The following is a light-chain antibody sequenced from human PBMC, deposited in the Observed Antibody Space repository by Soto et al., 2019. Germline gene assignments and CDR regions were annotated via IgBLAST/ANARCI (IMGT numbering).Light chain of an antibody. J-gene: IGLJ1*01. CDR3: QVWDSSIV. V-gene: IGLV3-9*01. CDR1: NIGSKN. Sequence: SYELTQPLSVSVALGQTARITCGGNNIGSKNVHWYQQKPGQAPVLVIYRDSNRPSGIPERFSGSNSGNTVTLTISRAQAGDEADYYCQVWDSSIVFGTGTKLTVL. CDR2: RDS.